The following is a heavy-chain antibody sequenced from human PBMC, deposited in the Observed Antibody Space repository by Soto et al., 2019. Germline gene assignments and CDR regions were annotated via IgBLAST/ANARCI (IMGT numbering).Heavy chain of an antibody. CDR1: GFTFDDYA. J-gene: IGHJ4*02. CDR3: AKDQGSSWYEIDY. V-gene: IGHV3-9*01. D-gene: IGHD6-13*01. Sequence: PGASLRLSCAASGFTFDDYAMHWVRQAPGKGLEWVSGISWNSGSIGYADSVKGRFTISRDNSKNTLYLQMNSLRAEDTAVYYCAKDQGSSWYEIDYWGQGT. CDR2: ISWNSGSI.